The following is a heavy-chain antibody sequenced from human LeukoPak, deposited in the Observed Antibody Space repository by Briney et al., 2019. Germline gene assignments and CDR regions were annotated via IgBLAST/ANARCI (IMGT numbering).Heavy chain of an antibody. Sequence: PGGSLRLSCAASGFTFRSYWMHWVRQGPGKGLEWVSTISGGGGSTYYADSVKGRFTISRDNSKNTLYLQVNSLRAEDTAVYYCAKGGKWDVTPFDYWGQGTLVTVSS. J-gene: IGHJ4*02. CDR3: AKGGKWDVTPFDY. CDR2: ISGGGGST. V-gene: IGHV3-23*01. D-gene: IGHD1-26*01. CDR1: GFTFRSYW.